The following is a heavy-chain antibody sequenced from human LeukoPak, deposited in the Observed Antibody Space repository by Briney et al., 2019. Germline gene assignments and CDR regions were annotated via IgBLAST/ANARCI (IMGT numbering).Heavy chain of an antibody. J-gene: IGHJ4*02. CDR1: GGSFSDYY. Sequence: PSETPSLTCAVYGGSFSDYYWSWIRQPPGKGLEWIGEINHSGSTNYNPSLKSRVTISVDTSKNQFSLKLGSVTAADTAVYYCARGRYDILTGYHAYYFDYWGQGTLVTVSS. CDR2: INHSGST. D-gene: IGHD3-9*01. CDR3: ARGRYDILTGYHAYYFDY. V-gene: IGHV4-34*01.